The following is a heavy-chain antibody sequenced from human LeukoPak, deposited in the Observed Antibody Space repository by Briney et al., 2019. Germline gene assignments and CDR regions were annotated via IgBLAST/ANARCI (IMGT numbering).Heavy chain of an antibody. Sequence: GGSLRLSCAASGFTFSCYAMSWVRQAPGKGLEWVSGISWNSGSIGYADSVKGRFTISRDNAKNSLYLQMNSLRAEDTALHYCAKDRSFSITMTNSDDAFDIWGQGTMVTVSS. CDR3: AKDRSFSITMTNSDDAFDI. CDR1: GFTFSCYA. V-gene: IGHV3-9*01. D-gene: IGHD3-22*01. CDR2: ISWNSGSI. J-gene: IGHJ3*02.